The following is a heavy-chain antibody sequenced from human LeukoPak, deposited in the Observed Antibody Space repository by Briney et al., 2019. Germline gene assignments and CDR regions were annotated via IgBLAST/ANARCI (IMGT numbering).Heavy chain of an antibody. Sequence: PGGSLRLSCADSGCTFSSYWMSWVRQAPGKGLEWVSSISSSSSYIYYADSVKGRFTISRDNAKNSLYLQMNSLRAEDTAVYYCARDLRAHNFYFDYWGQGTLVTVSS. V-gene: IGHV3-21*01. J-gene: IGHJ4*02. CDR3: ARDLRAHNFYFDY. CDR2: ISSSSSYI. CDR1: GCTFSSYW.